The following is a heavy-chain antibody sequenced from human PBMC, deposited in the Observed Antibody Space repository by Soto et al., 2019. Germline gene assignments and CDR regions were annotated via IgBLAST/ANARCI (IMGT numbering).Heavy chain of an antibody. CDR3: ARGLGIRGSSSTPFDY. Sequence: SETLSLTCAVYGGSFSGYYWSWIRQPPGKGLEWIGEINHSGSTNYNPSLKSRVTISVDTSKNQFSLKLSSVTAADTAVYYCARGLGIRGSSSTPFDYWGQGTLV. D-gene: IGHD6-6*01. CDR1: GGSFSGYY. CDR2: INHSGST. V-gene: IGHV4-34*01. J-gene: IGHJ4*02.